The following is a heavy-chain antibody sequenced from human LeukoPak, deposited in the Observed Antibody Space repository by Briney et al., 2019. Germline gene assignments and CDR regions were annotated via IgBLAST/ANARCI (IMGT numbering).Heavy chain of an antibody. CDR1: GVTFSSYV. V-gene: IGHV3-30*18. CDR3: AKDGGNYYIDY. Sequence: PGRSLRLSCAASGVTFSSYVMHWVRQAPGKGLEWMAFISHDGSTKLYADSVKGRFTISRDNSKNTMSLQMNSLRPEDTAVYFCAKDGGNYYIDYWGQGTLVTVSS. J-gene: IGHJ4*02. CDR2: ISHDGSTK. D-gene: IGHD4-23*01.